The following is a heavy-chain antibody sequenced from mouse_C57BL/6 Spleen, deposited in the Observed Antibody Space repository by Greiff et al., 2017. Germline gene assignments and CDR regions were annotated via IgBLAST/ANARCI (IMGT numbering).Heavy chain of an antibody. CDR1: GFTFSSYG. CDR3: ARRGVTTPFDY. J-gene: IGHJ2*01. Sequence: EVQLVESGGDLVKPGGSLKLSCAASGFTFSSYGMSWVRQTPDKRLEWVATISSGGSYTYYPDSVKGRFTISRDNAKNTLYLQMSSLKSEDTAMYYCARRGVTTPFDYWGQGTTLTVSS. CDR2: ISSGGSYT. V-gene: IGHV5-6*01. D-gene: IGHD2-2*01.